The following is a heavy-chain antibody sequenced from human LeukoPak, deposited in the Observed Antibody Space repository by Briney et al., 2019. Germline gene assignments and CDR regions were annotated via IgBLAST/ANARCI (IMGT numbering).Heavy chain of an antibody. V-gene: IGHV3-53*04. J-gene: IGHJ4*02. CDR2: IYSGGST. CDR1: GFTVSSNY. D-gene: IGHD1-26*01. Sequence: PGGSLRLSCAASGFTVSSNYMSWVRQAPGKGLEWVSIIYSGGSTYYADSVKGRLTISRHNSKNTLYLQMNSLRAEDTAVYYCAKLEVGATFDYWGQGTLVTVSS. CDR3: AKLEVGATFDY.